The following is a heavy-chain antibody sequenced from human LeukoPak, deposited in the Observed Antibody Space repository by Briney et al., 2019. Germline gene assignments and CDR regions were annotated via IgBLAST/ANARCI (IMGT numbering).Heavy chain of an antibody. CDR2: INHSGST. CDR1: GGSFSDYY. V-gene: IGHV4-34*01. D-gene: IGHD6-13*01. J-gene: IGHJ3*02. CDR3: ARRGQQLGHGAFDI. Sequence: PSETLSLTCAVYGGSFSDYYWSWIRQPPGKGLEWIGEINHSGSTDYNPSLKSRVTISVDTSKNQFSLKLSSVTAADTAVYYCARRGQQLGHGAFDIWGQGTMVTVSS.